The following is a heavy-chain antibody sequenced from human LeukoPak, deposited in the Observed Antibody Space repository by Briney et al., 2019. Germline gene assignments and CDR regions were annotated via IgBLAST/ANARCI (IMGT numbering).Heavy chain of an antibody. CDR2: IYSGGST. Sequence: GGSLRLSCAASGFAVSSNYMSWVRQAPGKGLEWVSAIYSGGSTYYADSVKGRFTISRDNSKNTLYLQMNSLRAEDTAVYYCARDQTFDIWGQGTMVTVSS. V-gene: IGHV3-53*01. CDR1: GFAVSSNY. J-gene: IGHJ3*02. CDR3: ARDQTFDI.